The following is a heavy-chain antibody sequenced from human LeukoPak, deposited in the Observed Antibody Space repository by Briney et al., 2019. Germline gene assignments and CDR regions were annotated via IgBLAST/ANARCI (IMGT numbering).Heavy chain of an antibody. Sequence: GASLRLSCAASGFIFSNYAMYWVRQAPGKGLEWVSAISGRSDNKYYADSVKGRFTLSRDSSKNTLYLQMNSLRADDTAVYYCAKWGDSDVLTGYYVSDFWGQGTPVTVSS. CDR1: GFIFSNYA. D-gene: IGHD3-9*01. CDR2: ISGRSDNK. V-gene: IGHV3-23*01. J-gene: IGHJ4*02. CDR3: AKWGDSDVLTGYYVSDF.